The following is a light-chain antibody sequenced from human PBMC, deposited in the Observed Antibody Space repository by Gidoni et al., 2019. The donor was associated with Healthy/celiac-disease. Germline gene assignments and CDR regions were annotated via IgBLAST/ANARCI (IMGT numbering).Light chain of an antibody. Sequence: QSVLTQPPSVSGAPGPRVTISCTGSSSNIGAGYDVHWYQQLPGTAPKLLIYGNSNRPSGVPDRFSGSKSGTSASLAITGLQAEDEADYYCQSYDSSLDVVFGGGTKLTVL. V-gene: IGLV1-40*01. J-gene: IGLJ2*01. CDR2: GNS. CDR1: SSNIGAGYD. CDR3: QSYDSSLDVV.